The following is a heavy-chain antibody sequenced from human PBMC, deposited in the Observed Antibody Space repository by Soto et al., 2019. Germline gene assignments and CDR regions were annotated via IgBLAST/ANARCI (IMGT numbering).Heavy chain of an antibody. V-gene: IGHV3-30*03. CDR1: GFTFSSYG. Sequence: LRLSCAASGFTFSSYGMHWVRQAPGKGLEWVAVISYDGSNKYYADSVKGRFTISRDNSKNTLYLQMNSLRAEDTAVYYCSRRFSSSSLASDYWGQGTLVTVSS. J-gene: IGHJ4*02. CDR3: SRRFSSSSLASDY. CDR2: ISYDGSNK. D-gene: IGHD6-6*01.